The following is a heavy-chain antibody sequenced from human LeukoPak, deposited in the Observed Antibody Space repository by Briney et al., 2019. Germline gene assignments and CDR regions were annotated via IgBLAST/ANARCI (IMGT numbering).Heavy chain of an antibody. CDR1: GGSFSGYY. D-gene: IGHD3-22*01. CDR3: ARQTGGYYDSSGYYYGRVNWFDP. CDR2: INHSGST. V-gene: IGHV4-34*01. Sequence: SETLSLTCAVYGGSFSGYYWSWIRQPPGKGLEWIGEINHSGSTNYNPSLKSRVTISVDTSKNQFSLKLSSVTAADTAVYYCARQTGGYYDSSGYYYGRVNWFDPCGQGTLVTVSS. J-gene: IGHJ5*02.